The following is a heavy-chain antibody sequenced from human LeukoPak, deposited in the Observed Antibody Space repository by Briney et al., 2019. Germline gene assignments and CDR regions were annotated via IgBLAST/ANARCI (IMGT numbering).Heavy chain of an antibody. CDR1: GGSISGSV. Sequence: SETLSVTRSGSGGSISGSVWSWMRAPPGKGLGGLGYIYYSGSTKYTPSLKRRVTISVDTSKNQFSLKLSSVTAADTAVYYCARIGHEDYYFDYWGQGTLVTVSS. CDR2: IYYSGST. CDR3: ARIGHEDYYFDY. V-gene: IGHV4-59*01. J-gene: IGHJ4*02.